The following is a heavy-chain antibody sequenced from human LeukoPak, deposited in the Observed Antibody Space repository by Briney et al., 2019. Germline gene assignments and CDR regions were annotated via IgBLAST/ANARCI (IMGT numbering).Heavy chain of an antibody. Sequence: GGSLRLSCVASGLTFSNSAMTWVRQGPGKGLEWVSSISGETNNTYYSDSVKGRFTVSRDNSKNTVFLQMNDLTIEDTATYYCAKRYSDGGFDPWGQGTLLTVSS. J-gene: IGHJ5*02. D-gene: IGHD3-10*01. CDR1: GLTFSNSA. CDR3: AKRYSDGGFDP. CDR2: ISGETNNT. V-gene: IGHV3-23*01.